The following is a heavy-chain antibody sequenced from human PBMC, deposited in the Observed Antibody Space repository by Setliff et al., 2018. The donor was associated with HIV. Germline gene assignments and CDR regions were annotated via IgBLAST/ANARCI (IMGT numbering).Heavy chain of an antibody. D-gene: IGHD6-19*01. CDR3: GRVPYRSAWFSGGHNPFDD. J-gene: IGHJ3*01. CDR1: GYTFSNYG. Sequence: ASVKVSCKASGYTFSNYGLSWVRQAPGQGLAWVGWINAFTGKTHYAQDFQGRVTVTTDTSTSTVYMELRSLRSDDTAVYYCGRVPYRSAWFSGGHNPFDDWGQGTMVTVSS. V-gene: IGHV1-18*01. CDR2: INAFTGKT.